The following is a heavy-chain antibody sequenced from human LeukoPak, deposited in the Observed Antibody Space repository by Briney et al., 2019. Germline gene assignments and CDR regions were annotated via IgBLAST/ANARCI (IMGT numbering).Heavy chain of an antibody. CDR3: ARGVVSHYDSSGPARLPVDI. Sequence: SETLSLTCTVSGGSISSSSYYWGWIRQPPGKGLEWIGCIYYSGSTNYNPSLKSRVTISEDTSKNQFSLKLSSVTAADTAVYYCARGVVSHYDSSGPARLPVDIWGQGTMVTVSS. D-gene: IGHD3-22*01. CDR2: IYYSGST. V-gene: IGHV4-39*01. CDR1: GGSISSSSYY. J-gene: IGHJ3*02.